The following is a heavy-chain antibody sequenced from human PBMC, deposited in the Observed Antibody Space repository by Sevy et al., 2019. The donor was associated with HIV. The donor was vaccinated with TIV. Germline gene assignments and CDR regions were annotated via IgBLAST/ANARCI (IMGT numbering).Heavy chain of an antibody. CDR1: GFTFSSYA. CDR2: ISYDGSNK. D-gene: IGHD3-22*01. V-gene: IGHV3-30*04. J-gene: IGHJ2*01. Sequence: GGSLRLSCAASGFTFSSYAMHWVRQAPGKGLEWVAVISYDGSNKYYADSVKGRFTISRDNSKNTLYRQMNSLEAEGTAVYYWARVTYYYDSSGYYEYWYFDLWGRGTLVTVSS. CDR3: ARVTYYYDSSGYYEYWYFDL.